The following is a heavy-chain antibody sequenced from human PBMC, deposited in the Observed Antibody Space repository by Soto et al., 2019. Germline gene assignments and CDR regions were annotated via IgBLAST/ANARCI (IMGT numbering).Heavy chain of an antibody. CDR2: ISYDGSNK. J-gene: IGHJ6*02. CDR1: GFTFSSYA. V-gene: IGHV3-30-3*01. Sequence: GGSLRLSCAASGFTFSSYAMHWVRQAPGKGLEWVAVISYDGSNKYYADSVKGRFTISRDNSKNTLYLQMNSLRAEDTAVYYCARGIPQYCSSTSCRRRLYYYYGLDVWGQGTTVTVSS. CDR3: ARGIPQYCSSTSCRRRLYYYYGLDV. D-gene: IGHD2-2*01.